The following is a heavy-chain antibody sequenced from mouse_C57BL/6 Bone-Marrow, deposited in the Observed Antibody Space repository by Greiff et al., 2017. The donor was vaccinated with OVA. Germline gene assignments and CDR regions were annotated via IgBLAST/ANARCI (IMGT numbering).Heavy chain of an antibody. D-gene: IGHD2-4*01. CDR1: GYTFTSYW. V-gene: IGHV1-62-3*01. J-gene: IGHJ2*01. CDR2: IDPNSGGT. CDR3: AREGNYDYYFDY. Sequence: QVQLKQPGAELVKPGASVKLSCKASGYTFTSYWMHWVKQRPGRGLEWIGRIDPNSGGTKYNEKFKSKATFTADTSSNTAYMQLSSLTTEDSAIYYCAREGNYDYYFDYWGQGTTLTVSS.